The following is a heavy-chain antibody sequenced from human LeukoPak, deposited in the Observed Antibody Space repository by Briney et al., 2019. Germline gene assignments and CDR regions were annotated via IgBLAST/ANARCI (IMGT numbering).Heavy chain of an antibody. CDR2: IKQDGSEK. D-gene: IGHD3-10*01. J-gene: IGHJ4*02. CDR1: GFTFSSFW. CDR3: AKVGTMVRGVIGFFDY. Sequence: GGSLRLSCTASGFTFSSFWMTWVRQAPGKGLEWVANIKQDGSEKYYVDSVKGRFTISRDNSKNTLYLQMNSLRAEDTAVYYCAKVGTMVRGVIGFFDYWGQGTLVTVSS. V-gene: IGHV3-7*03.